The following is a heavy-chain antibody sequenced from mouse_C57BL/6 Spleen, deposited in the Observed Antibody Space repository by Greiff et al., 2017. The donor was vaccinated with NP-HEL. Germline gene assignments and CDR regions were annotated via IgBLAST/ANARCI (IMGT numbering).Heavy chain of an antibody. D-gene: IGHD1-1*01. CDR2: IHPSDSDT. J-gene: IGHJ4*01. V-gene: IGHV1-74*01. CDR3: AILYYGSSYDYAMDC. CDR1: GYTFTSYW. Sequence: QVQLQQPGAELVKPGASVKVSCKASGYTFTSYWMHWVKQRPGQGLEWIGRIHPSDSDTNYNQKFKGKATLTVDKSSSTAYVQLSSLTSEDSAVYYCAILYYGSSYDYAMDCWGQGTSVTVSS.